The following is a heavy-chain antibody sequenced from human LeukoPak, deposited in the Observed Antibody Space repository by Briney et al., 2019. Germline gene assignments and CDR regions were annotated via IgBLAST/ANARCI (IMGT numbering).Heavy chain of an antibody. V-gene: IGHV1-69-2*01. CDR3: ATQLYDFWSGGDY. CDR2: VDPEDGET. CDR1: GYTFTDYY. D-gene: IGHD3-3*01. J-gene: IGHJ4*02. Sequence: GASVKVSCKASGYTFTDYYMHWVQQAPGKGLEWMGRVDPEDGETIYAEKFQGRVTITADTSTDTAYMELSSLRSEDTAVYYCATQLYDFWSGGDYWGQGTLVTVSS.